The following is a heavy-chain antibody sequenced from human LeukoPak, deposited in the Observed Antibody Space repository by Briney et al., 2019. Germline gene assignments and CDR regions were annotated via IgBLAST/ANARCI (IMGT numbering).Heavy chain of an antibody. J-gene: IGHJ4*02. CDR3: ARDGAGYYSGTDY. CDR1: GHIFRDSW. CDR2: IKSDGSGT. Sequence: PGGSLRLSCAASAAYGHIFRDSWMHWVRQAPGKGLVWVSRIKSDGSGTIYADSVKGRFTISRDNAKNTLYLQMNSLRAEDTAVYYCARDGAGYYSGTDYWGQGTLVTVSS. D-gene: IGHD3-3*01. V-gene: IGHV3-74*01.